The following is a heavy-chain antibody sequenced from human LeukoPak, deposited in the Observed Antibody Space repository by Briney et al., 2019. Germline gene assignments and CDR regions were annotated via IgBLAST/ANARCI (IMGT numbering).Heavy chain of an antibody. CDR1: EFTFSNYA. V-gene: IGHV3-23*01. J-gene: IGHJ4*02. CDR3: AKAAYNYGPFDY. CDR2: INNSGVHT. Sequence: GGSLRLSREASEFTFSNYAMSWVRQAPGKGLEWVSIINNSGVHTSYADSVKGRFTISRDNSKNTLYLQMNSLRAEDTAVYYCAKAAYNYGPFDYWGQGTLVTVSS. D-gene: IGHD5-18*01.